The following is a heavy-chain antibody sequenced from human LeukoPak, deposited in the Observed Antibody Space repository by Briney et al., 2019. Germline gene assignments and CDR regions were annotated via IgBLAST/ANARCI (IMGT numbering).Heavy chain of an antibody. V-gene: IGHV4-61*02. CDR1: GGSLRSGSYH. CDR2: FNGGSSNNGGST. J-gene: IGHJ3*02. CDR3: ALRNFGNGFHI. D-gene: IGHD3-3*01. Sequence: SETLSLTCSVSGGSLRSGSYHWTWIRQPAGKGLEWIGRIFNGGSSNNGGSTNYNPSLKSRATISQDTSKNQFSLSLTSVTAADTAVYYCALRNFGNGFHIRGQGTLVTVSS.